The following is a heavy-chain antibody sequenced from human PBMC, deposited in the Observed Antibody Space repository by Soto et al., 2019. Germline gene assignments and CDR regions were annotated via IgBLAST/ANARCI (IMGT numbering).Heavy chain of an antibody. CDR3: ARGTSSSWYGFGY. D-gene: IGHD6-13*01. CDR2: INHSGST. Sequence: QVQLQQWGAGLLKPSETLSLTCAVYGGSFSGYYWSWIRQPPGKGLEWIGEINHSGSTNYNPSLKIRVTISVDTSKNQFSLKLSSVTAADTAVYYCARGTSSSWYGFGYWGQGTLVTVSS. CDR1: GGSFSGYY. J-gene: IGHJ4*02. V-gene: IGHV4-34*01.